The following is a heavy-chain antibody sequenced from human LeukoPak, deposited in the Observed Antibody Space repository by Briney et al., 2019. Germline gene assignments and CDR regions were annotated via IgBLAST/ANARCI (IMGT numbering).Heavy chain of an antibody. CDR2: ISGSGGST. D-gene: IGHD1-26*01. CDR3: AKDYSGSHHFDC. CDR1: GFTFSSYA. V-gene: IGHV3-23*01. Sequence: GGSLRLSCAASGFTFSSYAMSWVRQAPGKGLEWVSAISGSGGSTYYPDSVKGRFTISRDNSKNTLYLQMNSLRAKDTAVYYCAKDYSGSHHFDCWGQGTLVTVSS. J-gene: IGHJ4*02.